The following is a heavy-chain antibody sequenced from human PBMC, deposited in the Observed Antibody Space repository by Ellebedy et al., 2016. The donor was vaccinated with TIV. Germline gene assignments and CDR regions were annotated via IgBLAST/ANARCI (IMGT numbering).Heavy chain of an antibody. D-gene: IGHD3-9*01. V-gene: IGHV3-7*03. J-gene: IGHJ4*02. CDR2: INEDGSEK. CDR3: AKRRNFAD. Sequence: PGGSLRLSCAASGFTFSNVWMSWARQAPGKGPEWVASINEDGSEKRYVDSVKGRFTISRDNAKKSLYLQMNSLRDEDTAVYYCAKRRNFADWGQGTLVTVSS. CDR1: GFTFSNVW.